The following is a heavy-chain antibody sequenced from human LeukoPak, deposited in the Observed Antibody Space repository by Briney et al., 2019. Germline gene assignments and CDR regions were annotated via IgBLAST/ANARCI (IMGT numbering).Heavy chain of an antibody. CDR2: IYTSGSS. Sequence: ASETVSLTCTVSGGSISSYYWSWIRQPAGKGLEWIGRIYTSGSSYSHTSLKSRVTISEATTKNQYSLKLSSVTAADTAVYYCARSRGVEGTGFDYWGQGTLVTVS. CDR1: GGSISSYY. D-gene: IGHD1-26*01. V-gene: IGHV4-4*07. J-gene: IGHJ4*02. CDR3: ARSRGVEGTGFDY.